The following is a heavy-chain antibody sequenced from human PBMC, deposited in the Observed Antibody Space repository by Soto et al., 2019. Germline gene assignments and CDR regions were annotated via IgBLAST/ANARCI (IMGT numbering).Heavy chain of an antibody. CDR1: GFTFSSYG. D-gene: IGHD1-1*01. CDR2: IWYDGSNK. V-gene: IGHV3-33*01. J-gene: IGHJ4*02. CDR3: ARDALEQRVFEY. Sequence: QPGWSLRLSCAASGFTFSSYGMHLVRQAPGKGLEWVAVIWYDGSNKYYADSVKGRFTISRDNSKNTLYLQMNSLRAEDTAVYYCARDALEQRVFEYWGKGTLVTVS.